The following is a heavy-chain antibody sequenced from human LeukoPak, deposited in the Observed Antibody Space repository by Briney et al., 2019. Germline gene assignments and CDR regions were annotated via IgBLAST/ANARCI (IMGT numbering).Heavy chain of an antibody. V-gene: IGHV3-23*01. CDR1: GFTFSSYA. Sequence: GGSLRLSCAASGFTFSSYAMSWVRQAPGKGLEWISAISGSGGSTYYADSVKGRFTISRDNSKNTLYLQMNSLRAEDTAVYYCATSPYYDILGLLDPWGQGTLVTVSS. CDR3: ATSPYYDILGLLDP. J-gene: IGHJ5*02. D-gene: IGHD3-9*01. CDR2: ISGSGGST.